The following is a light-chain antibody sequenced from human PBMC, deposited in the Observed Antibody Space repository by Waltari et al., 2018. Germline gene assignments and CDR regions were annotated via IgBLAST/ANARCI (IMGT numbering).Light chain of an antibody. CDR3: QQRHSAPLT. V-gene: IGKV1-39*01. CDR1: QSISSY. CDR2: DAS. Sequence: DIQMTQAPSSLSASVGDGVTITCRASQSISSYVSWYQQKPGKAPKLLIYDASILQSGVPSRCRGSGSGTDFTRTVTSLQPEDSATYYCQQRHSAPLTFGGGTKVEIK. J-gene: IGKJ4*01.